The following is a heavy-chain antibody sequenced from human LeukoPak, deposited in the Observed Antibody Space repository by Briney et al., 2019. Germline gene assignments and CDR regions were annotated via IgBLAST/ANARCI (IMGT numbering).Heavy chain of an antibody. J-gene: IGHJ4*02. CDR2: IIPIFGTA. V-gene: IGHV1-69*05. Sequence: SVKVSCKASGGTFSSYAISWVRQAPGQGLEWMGGIIPIFGTANYAQKFQGRVTITTDESTSTAYMELSSLRSEDTAVYCCARGSGSYYNSGYFDYWGQGTLVTVSS. D-gene: IGHD3-10*01. CDR3: ARGSGSYYNSGYFDY. CDR1: GGTFSSYA.